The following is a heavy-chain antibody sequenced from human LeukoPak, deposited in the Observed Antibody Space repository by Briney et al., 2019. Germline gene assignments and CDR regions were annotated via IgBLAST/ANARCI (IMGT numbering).Heavy chain of an antibody. CDR2: IWDDGSEK. CDR1: GFNFRTHG. D-gene: IGHD6-19*01. V-gene: IGHV3-33*01. Sequence: GGSLRLSCATSGFNFRTHGMHWVRQAPGKGLEWVAVIWDDGSEKYYAGFVEGRFAISRDNSKNTLYLQMNSLRTEDTAVYYCATSYSTGWSRGYFDYWGQGTLVTVSS. CDR3: ATSYSTGWSRGYFDY. J-gene: IGHJ4*02.